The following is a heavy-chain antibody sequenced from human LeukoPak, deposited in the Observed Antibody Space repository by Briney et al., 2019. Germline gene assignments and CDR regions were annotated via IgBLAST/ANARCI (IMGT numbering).Heavy chain of an antibody. Sequence: TSETLSLTCTVSGASIRSGSYFWSWIRQPAGKGLEWIGHISTSGSAKYNPSLQSRVTISVDTSKNQFSLKLSSVTAADTAVYYCARDDCSSTSCYNRNWFDPWGQGTLVTVSS. V-gene: IGHV4-61*09. CDR3: ARDDCSSTSCYNRNWFDP. D-gene: IGHD2-2*02. J-gene: IGHJ5*02. CDR2: ISTSGSA. CDR1: GASIRSGSYF.